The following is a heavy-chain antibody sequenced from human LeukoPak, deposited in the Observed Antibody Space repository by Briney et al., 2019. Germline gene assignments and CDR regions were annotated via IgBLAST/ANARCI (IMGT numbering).Heavy chain of an antibody. Sequence: SETLSLICTVSGGSINNHYWTWIRQPPGKGLEWIGYIYYSGDTNYSPSLKSRVTISVDTSRNQFSLKLSSVTAADTAVYYCARGSYYYDSSGYYYDDLTGFQHWGQGTLVTVSS. J-gene: IGHJ1*01. CDR1: GGSINNHY. CDR2: IYYSGDT. D-gene: IGHD3-22*01. V-gene: IGHV4-59*11. CDR3: ARGSYYYDSSGYYYDDLTGFQH.